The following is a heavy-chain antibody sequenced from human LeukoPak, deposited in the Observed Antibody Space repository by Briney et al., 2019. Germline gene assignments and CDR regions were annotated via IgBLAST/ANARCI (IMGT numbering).Heavy chain of an antibody. CDR1: GFTFSSYAM. D-gene: IGHD2-2*02. CDR2: IYHSGST. V-gene: IGHV4-4*02. Sequence: GPLRLSCAASGFTFSSYAMSWVRQPPGKGLEWIGEIYHSGSTNYNPSLKSRVTISVDKSKNQFSLKLSSVTAADTAVYYCAREIVVVPAAIGWFDPWGQGTLVTVSS. J-gene: IGHJ5*02. CDR3: AREIVVVPAAIGWFDP.